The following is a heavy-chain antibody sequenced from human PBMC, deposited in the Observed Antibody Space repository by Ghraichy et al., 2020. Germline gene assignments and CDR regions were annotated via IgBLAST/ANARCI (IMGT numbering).Heavy chain of an antibody. V-gene: IGHV4-4*09. CDR3: ARSGYSSSWYDNWFDP. CDR2: IYTSGST. J-gene: IGHJ5*02. Sequence: SETLSLTCTVSGGSISSYYWSWIRQPPGKGLEWIGYIYTSGSTNYNPSLKSRVTISVDTSKNQFSLKLSSVTAADTAVYYCARSGYSSSWYDNWFDPWGQGTLVTVSS. CDR1: GGSISSYY. D-gene: IGHD6-13*01.